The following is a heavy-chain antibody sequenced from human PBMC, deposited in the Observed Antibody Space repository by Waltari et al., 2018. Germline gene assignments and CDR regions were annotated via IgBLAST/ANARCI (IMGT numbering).Heavy chain of an antibody. CDR3: ARLWPWRGSIDY. D-gene: IGHD2-21*01. J-gene: IGHJ4*02. CDR1: GGPSRSIGHY. Sequence: QLQLQESGPGLVKPSETLSLACSVSGGPSRSIGHYWGWIRQPPGNGLEWLGTIYYTGDIYYNSSLQSRVTLSVDTSKNQISLKLTSVTAADTAVYYCARLWPWRGSIDYWGQGTLVTVSS. V-gene: IGHV4-39*01. CDR2: IYYTGDI.